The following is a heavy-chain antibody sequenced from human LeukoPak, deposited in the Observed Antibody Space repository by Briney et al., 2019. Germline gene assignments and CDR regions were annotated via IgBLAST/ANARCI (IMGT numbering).Heavy chain of an antibody. Sequence: SETLSLTCTVSGGSISSYCWNWIRQPPGKGLEWIGYIYYSGSTNYNPSLKSRVTISVDTSKNQFSLKLSSVTAADTAVYYCARDRDGYNSLDYWGQGTLVTVSS. D-gene: IGHD5-24*01. CDR2: IYYSGST. CDR1: GGSISSYC. V-gene: IGHV4-59*01. J-gene: IGHJ4*02. CDR3: ARDRDGYNSLDY.